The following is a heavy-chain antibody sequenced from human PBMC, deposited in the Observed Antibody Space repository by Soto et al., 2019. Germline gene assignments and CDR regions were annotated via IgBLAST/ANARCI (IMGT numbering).Heavy chain of an antibody. J-gene: IGHJ5*02. CDR1: GYTFTSYD. Sequence: ASVKVSCKASGYTFTSYDINWVRQATGQGLEWMGWMNPNSGNTGYAQKFQGRVTMTRNTSISTAYMELSSLRSEDTAVYYCARGGQIRYFDWFSPNNNWFDPWGQGTLVTVSS. CDR2: MNPNSGNT. CDR3: ARGGQIRYFDWFSPNNNWFDP. V-gene: IGHV1-8*01. D-gene: IGHD3-9*01.